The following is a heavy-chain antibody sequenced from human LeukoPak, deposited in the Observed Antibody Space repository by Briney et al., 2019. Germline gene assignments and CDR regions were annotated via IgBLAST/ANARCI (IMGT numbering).Heavy chain of an antibody. CDR1: GFTFSSYA. D-gene: IGHD3-10*01. CDR3: ARAMVRGVITPIDY. V-gene: IGHV3-30*04. CDR2: ISYDGSNE. Sequence: PGRSLRLSCAASGFTFSSYAMHWVRQAPGKGLEWVAVISYDGSNEYYADSVKGRFTISRDNSKNTLYLQMNSLRAEDTAVYYCARAMVRGVITPIDYWGQRTLVTVSS. J-gene: IGHJ4*02.